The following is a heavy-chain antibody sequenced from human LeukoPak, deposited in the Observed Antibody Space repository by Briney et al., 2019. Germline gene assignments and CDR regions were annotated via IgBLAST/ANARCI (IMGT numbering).Heavy chain of an antibody. V-gene: IGHV3-23*01. Sequence: PGGSLTLSCAPSGFTFNSYAMSWLRQAPRKGREWVSAISGSGRSTNCADCVKGRYTISRDNSKNTLYLEMNSLRAEDTAVYYCAKDSPEGIAAGVISVFWGQGT. D-gene: IGHD6-13*01. CDR3: AKDSPEGIAAGVISVF. CDR1: GFTFNSYA. CDR2: ISGSGRST. J-gene: IGHJ4*02.